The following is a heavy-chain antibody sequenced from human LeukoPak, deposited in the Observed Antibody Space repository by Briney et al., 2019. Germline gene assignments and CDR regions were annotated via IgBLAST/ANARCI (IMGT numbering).Heavy chain of an antibody. V-gene: IGHV1-18*01. J-gene: IGHJ4*02. CDR2: INTYNGNA. CDR3: ARDCNSGNCYSDS. D-gene: IGHD2/OR15-2a*01. CDR1: GYTFTTYG. Sequence: ASVKVSRKASGYTFTTYGISWVRQAPGQGLEWMGWINTYNGNANSAQKFQDRVTMTRDTSTSTAYMDLRRLRSDDTAVYYCARDCNSGNCYSDSWGQGTLVTVSS.